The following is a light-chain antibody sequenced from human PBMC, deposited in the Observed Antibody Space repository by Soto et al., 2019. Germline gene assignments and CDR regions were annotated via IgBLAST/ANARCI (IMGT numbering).Light chain of an antibody. V-gene: IGLV2-14*01. CDR1: SSDVGGYNY. J-gene: IGLJ1*01. CDR2: EVS. CDR3: SSYTSSSTL. Sequence: QSALTQPASVSGSPGQSITISCTGTSSDVGGYNYVSWYQQHPGKAPKLMIYEVSNRPSGVSNRFSGSKSGNTASLTISGLQAEDEADYYCSSYTSSSTLLGTGTKLTVL.